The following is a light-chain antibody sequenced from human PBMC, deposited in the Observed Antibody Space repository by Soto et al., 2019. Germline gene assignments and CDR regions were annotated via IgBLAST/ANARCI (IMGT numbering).Light chain of an antibody. CDR3: EQYNSYSQFT. CDR2: HSS. J-gene: IGKJ2*01. CDR1: QSIGSW. V-gene: IGKV1-5*01. Sequence: DIQMTQSPSTLSASAGDRVTITCQTSQSIGSWLAWFQQRPGKAPKLLIYHSSTLESGVPSRFSGSGSGTHFTLTIRSLQPEDFATYYCEQYNSYSQFTFGQGTKLEIK.